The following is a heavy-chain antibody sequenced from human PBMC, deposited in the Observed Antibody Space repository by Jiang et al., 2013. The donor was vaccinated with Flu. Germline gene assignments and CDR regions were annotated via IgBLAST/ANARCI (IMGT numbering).Heavy chain of an antibody. CDR3: ARGLSIAARRGPCAAFDI. Sequence: ETLSLTCAVYVGSFSGYYWSWIRQPPGKGLEWIGEINHSGSTNYNPSLKSRVTISVDTSKNQFSLKLSSVTAADTAVYYCARGLSIAARRGPCAAFDIWGQGTMVTVSS. CDR1: VGSFSGYY. J-gene: IGHJ3*02. D-gene: IGHD6-6*01. CDR2: INHSGST. V-gene: IGHV4-34*01.